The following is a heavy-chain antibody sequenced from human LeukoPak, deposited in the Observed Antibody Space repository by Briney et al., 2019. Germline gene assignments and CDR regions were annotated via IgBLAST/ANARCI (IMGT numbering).Heavy chain of an antibody. CDR3: AREGPRGNSQFDY. CDR1: GFTFSNYG. CDR2: IWYDGTNK. V-gene: IGHV3-33*01. J-gene: IGHJ4*02. Sequence: GGSLRLSCAASGFTFSNYGMHWVRQAPGKGLEWVALIWYDGTNKYYTDSVRGRFTISRENTQNTLYLQMNSLRVEDTALYYCAREGPRGNSQFDYWGQGTLVTVSS. D-gene: IGHD2/OR15-2a*01.